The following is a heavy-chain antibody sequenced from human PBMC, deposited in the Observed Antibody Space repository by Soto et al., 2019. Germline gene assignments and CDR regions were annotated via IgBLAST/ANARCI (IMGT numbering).Heavy chain of an antibody. CDR1: AFTISSNY. V-gene: IGHV3-66*01. CDR2: IYSGGNT. Sequence: EVQLVESGGGLVQPGGSLRLSCAASAFTISSNYMSWVRQAPGKGLEWVSVIYSGGNTYYADSVKGRFTISRDNSKNTVFLQMNSPRAEDTAVYYCARAPLAARENYYMDVWGKGTTVTVSS. J-gene: IGHJ6*03. D-gene: IGHD6-6*01. CDR3: ARAPLAARENYYMDV.